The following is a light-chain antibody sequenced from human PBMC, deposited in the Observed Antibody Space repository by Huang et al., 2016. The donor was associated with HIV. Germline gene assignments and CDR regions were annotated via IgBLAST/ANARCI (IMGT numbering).Light chain of an antibody. Sequence: IIMTQSPDSLAVSLGEEATLNCMSSQSVYSSSTSKDYMAWFQQEPGQPPRLLLFWAYTREAGVPDRFSGSGYGTHFTHTLANLEAEDAAIYYWQQYYSSPQTFGQGTRVEVK. V-gene: IGKV4-1*01. CDR2: WAY. CDR1: QSVYSSSTSKDY. CDR3: QQYYSSPQT. J-gene: IGKJ1*01.